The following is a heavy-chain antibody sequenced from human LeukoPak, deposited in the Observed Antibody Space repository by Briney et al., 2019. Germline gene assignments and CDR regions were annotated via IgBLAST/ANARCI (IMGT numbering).Heavy chain of an antibody. CDR3: AKKLTGSYYNPYDY. CDR1: GFTFSNYA. Sequence: GESLRLSCAASGFTFSNYAMSWVRQAPGKGLEGVSAIVGSGASTYYADSVKGRFTISRDNSKNTLYLQMDSLRAEDTAVYYCAKKLTGSYYNPYDYWGQGTLVTVSS. J-gene: IGHJ4*02. V-gene: IGHV3-23*01. CDR2: IVGSGAST. D-gene: IGHD3-10*01.